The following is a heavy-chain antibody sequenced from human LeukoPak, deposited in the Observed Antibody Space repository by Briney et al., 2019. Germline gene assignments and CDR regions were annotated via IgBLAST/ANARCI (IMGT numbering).Heavy chain of an antibody. Sequence: SETLSLTCTVSGGSISSYSWSWIRQPPGRGLEWIGYIYYSGSTNYNPSLKRRLTISVDTSNNHFPLQLISVTAADTAVYYCARDGIAAAGWNWFDPWGQGTLVTVS. J-gene: IGHJ5*02. CDR1: GGSISSYS. CDR3: ARDGIAAAGWNWFDP. V-gene: IGHV4-59*01. D-gene: IGHD6-13*01. CDR2: IYYSGST.